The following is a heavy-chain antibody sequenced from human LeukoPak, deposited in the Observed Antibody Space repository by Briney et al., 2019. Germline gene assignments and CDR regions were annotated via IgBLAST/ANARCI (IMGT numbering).Heavy chain of an antibody. V-gene: IGHV3-23*01. Sequence: GGSLRLSCAASGFTFSSYAMSWVRQAPGKGLEWVSAISGSGGSTYYADSVKGRFTISRDNSKNTLYLQMNSLRAEDTAVYYCAKDKTGTTEAKYFQHWGQGTLVTVSS. CDR2: ISGSGGST. CDR1: GFTFSSYA. CDR3: AKDKTGTTEAKYFQH. D-gene: IGHD1-7*01. J-gene: IGHJ1*01.